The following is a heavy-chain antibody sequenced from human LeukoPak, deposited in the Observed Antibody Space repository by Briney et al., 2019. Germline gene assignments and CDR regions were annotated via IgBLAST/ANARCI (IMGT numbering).Heavy chain of an antibody. CDR2: IYYSGNT. D-gene: IGHD3-3*01. J-gene: IGHJ4*02. CDR3: ARRTFGVGFDF. CDR1: GGSISNYY. V-gene: IGHV4-59*08. Sequence: SETLSLTCSVSGGSISNYYWSWIRQPPGEGLEWIGYIYYSGNTNYNPSLKSRVTISLDRSKNQFSLKVNSVTAADTAVYYCARRTFGVGFDFWGQGTLVTVSS.